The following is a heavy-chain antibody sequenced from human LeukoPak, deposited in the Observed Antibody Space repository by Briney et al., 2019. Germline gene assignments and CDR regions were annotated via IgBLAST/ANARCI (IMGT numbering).Heavy chain of an antibody. D-gene: IGHD4-17*01. Sequence: GGSLRLSCAASGFTFSSYEMNWVRQAPGKGLEWVSYISSSGSTIYYADSVKGRFTISRDNAKNSLYLQMNSLRAEDTSVYYCARDTNGDGWFDPWGQGNLVTVSS. CDR3: ARDTNGDGWFDP. CDR1: GFTFSSYE. J-gene: IGHJ5*02. CDR2: ISSSGSTI. V-gene: IGHV3-48*03.